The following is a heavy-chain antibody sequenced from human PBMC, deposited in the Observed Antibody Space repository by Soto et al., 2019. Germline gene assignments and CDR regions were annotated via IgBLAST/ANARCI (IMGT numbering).Heavy chain of an antibody. CDR3: ARKSVVVVAATRYYGMDV. CDR2: INPSGGST. J-gene: IGHJ6*02. CDR1: GYTFTSYY. V-gene: IGHV1-46*01. D-gene: IGHD2-15*01. Sequence: QVQLVQSGAEVKKPGASVKVSCKASGYTFTSYYMHWVRQAPGQGLEWMGIINPSGGSTSYAQKFQGRVTMTRDTSTSTVYMELSSLRSEDTAVYYCARKSVVVVAATRYYGMDVWGQGTTVTVSS.